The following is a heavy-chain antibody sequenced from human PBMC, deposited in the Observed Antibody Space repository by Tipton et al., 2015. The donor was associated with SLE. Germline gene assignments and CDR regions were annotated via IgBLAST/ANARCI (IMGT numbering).Heavy chain of an antibody. Sequence: SLRLSCVASGFTFSNYAMHWVRLAPGKGLEYVSGINGNGGNTNYAKSVEGRFTISRDNSRNTVYLQMGSLRAEDMAVYYCVKRTTWYYFDSWGQGALVTVSS. V-gene: IGHV3-64*01. D-gene: IGHD6-13*01. J-gene: IGHJ4*02. CDR3: VKRTTWYYFDS. CDR1: GFTFSNYA. CDR2: INGNGGNT.